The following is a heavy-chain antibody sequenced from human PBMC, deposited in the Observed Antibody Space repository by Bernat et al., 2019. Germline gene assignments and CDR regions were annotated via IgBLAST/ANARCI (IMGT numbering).Heavy chain of an antibody. Sequence: QVQLVQSASEVKNPGASVNISCKALRYSFISYGIHWLRQAHGQRLEWLGRIDPATGKTKFSQKFQGRVTITMYTSASTVYLSLSSQRSEDTALYYCASAMGDASFSSSYSLDVWGQGTTVTVSS. D-gene: IGHD2-8*01. CDR1: RYSFISYG. CDR3: ASAMGDASFSSSYSLDV. CDR2: IDPATGKT. J-gene: IGHJ6*02. V-gene: IGHV1-3*01.